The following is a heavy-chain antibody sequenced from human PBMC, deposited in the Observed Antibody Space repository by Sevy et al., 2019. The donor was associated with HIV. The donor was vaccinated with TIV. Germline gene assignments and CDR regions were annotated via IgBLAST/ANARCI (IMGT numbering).Heavy chain of an antibody. J-gene: IGHJ6*02. V-gene: IGHV1-24*01. CDR2: FDPEDGET. CDR1: GYTLTELS. CDR3: ARLNAMGTRYYYYYYGMDV. D-gene: IGHD5-18*01. Sequence: ASVKVSCKVSGYTLTELSMHWVRQAPGKGLEWMGGFDPEDGETIYAQKFQGRVTMTGDTSTDTAYMELSSLRSEDTAVYYCARLNAMGTRYYYYYYGMDVWGQGTTVTVSS.